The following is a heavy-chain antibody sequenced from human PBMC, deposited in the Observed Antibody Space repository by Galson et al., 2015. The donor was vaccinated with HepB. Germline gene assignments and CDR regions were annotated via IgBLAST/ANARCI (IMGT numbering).Heavy chain of an antibody. CDR2: IKQDGSEK. D-gene: IGHD1-1*01. V-gene: IGHV3-7*01. CDR3: ASPAGTGTPDAFDI. J-gene: IGHJ3*02. CDR1: GFTFSSYW. Sequence: SLRLSCAASGFTFSSYWMSWVRQAPGKGLEWVANIKQDGSEKYYVDSVKGRFTISRDNAKNSLYLQMNSLRAEDTAVYYCASPAGTGTPDAFDIWGQGTMVTVSS.